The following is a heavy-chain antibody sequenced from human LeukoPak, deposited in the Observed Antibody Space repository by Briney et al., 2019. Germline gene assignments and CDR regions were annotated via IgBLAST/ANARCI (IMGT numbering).Heavy chain of an antibody. CDR2: ISAYNGNT. CDR1: GYTFTSYY. CDR3: ARARMVRGVKEVDY. D-gene: IGHD3-10*01. Sequence: ASVKVSCKASGYTFTSYYIHWVRQAPRQGLEWMGWISAYNGNTNYAQKLQGRVTMTTDTSTSTAYMELRSLRSDDTAVYYCARARMVRGVKEVDYWGQGTLVTVSS. J-gene: IGHJ4*02. V-gene: IGHV1-18*04.